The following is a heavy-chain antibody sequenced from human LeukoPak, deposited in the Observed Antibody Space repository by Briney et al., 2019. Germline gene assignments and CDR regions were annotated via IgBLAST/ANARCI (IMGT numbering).Heavy chain of an antibody. D-gene: IGHD3-3*01. CDR2: IYHSGST. CDR3: ARSRYYDFWSGYSSGIDY. CDR1: GYSISSGYY. J-gene: IGHJ4*02. Sequence: SETLSLTCAVSGYSISSGYYWGWIRQPPGKGLEWIGSIYHSGSTYYNPSLKSRVTISVDTSKNQFSLKLSSVTAADTAVYYCARSRYYDFWSGYSSGIDYWGQGTLVTVSS. V-gene: IGHV4-38-2*01.